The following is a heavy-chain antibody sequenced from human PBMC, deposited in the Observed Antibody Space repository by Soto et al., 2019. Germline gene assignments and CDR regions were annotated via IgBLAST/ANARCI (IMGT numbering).Heavy chain of an antibody. J-gene: IGHJ1*01. D-gene: IGHD6-13*01. CDR3: VKDESINWYSGHFRH. Sequence: EVQLVESGGGLVQPGMSLRLSCAASGFTFDDYAMHWVRQVPGKGLEWVSGINWNSCSIGYGDSVKGRFAISRDNAKNSLHLQMNSLSAEDTAFYYCVKDESINWYSGHFRHWGQGTLVTVSS. CDR2: INWNSCSI. V-gene: IGHV3-9*01. CDR1: GFTFDDYA.